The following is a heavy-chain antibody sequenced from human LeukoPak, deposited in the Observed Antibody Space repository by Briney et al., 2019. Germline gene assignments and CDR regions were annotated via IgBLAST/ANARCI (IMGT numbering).Heavy chain of an antibody. V-gene: IGHV4-28*01. J-gene: IGHJ4*02. CDR1: DYAISSKNW. Sequence: SDTLSLTCAVSDYAISSKNWWGWVRQPPGKGLEWIGYIYYTGSTYYNPSLKSRVTMSVDTSKSHFSLKLTSVTAGDTAVYYCARKVAGLPYFDNWGQGTLVTVSS. D-gene: IGHD6-19*01. CDR3: ARKVAGLPYFDN. CDR2: IYYTGST.